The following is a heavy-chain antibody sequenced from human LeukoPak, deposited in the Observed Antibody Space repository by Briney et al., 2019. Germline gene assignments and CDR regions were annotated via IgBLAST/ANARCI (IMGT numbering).Heavy chain of an antibody. V-gene: IGHV3-11*06. J-gene: IGHJ3*01. CDR1: GFTFSDYY. D-gene: IGHD6-19*01. CDR3: ARDGYSSGWLN. CDR2: ISGASDYT. Sequence: GGSLRLSCAASGFTFSDYYMSWIRQAPGKGLEWVSYISGASDYTMYADSVKGRFTISRDNAKNSLYLQMNSLRVEDTAVYYCARDGYSSGWLNWGQGTVVTVSS.